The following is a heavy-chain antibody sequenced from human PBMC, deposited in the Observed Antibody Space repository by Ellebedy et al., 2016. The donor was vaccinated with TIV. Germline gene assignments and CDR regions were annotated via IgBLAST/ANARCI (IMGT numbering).Heavy chain of an antibody. Sequence: GESLKISXGASGFTFNSYSMNWLRQAPGKGLEWVSYIASSSSTIYYADSVKGRFTISRDNARSSLYLQLNSLGAEDTAVYYCARGRYNWNDAGYFDSWGQGTLVTVSS. CDR3: ARGRYNWNDAGYFDS. CDR1: GFTFNSYS. J-gene: IGHJ4*02. V-gene: IGHV3-48*04. D-gene: IGHD1-1*01. CDR2: IASSSSTI.